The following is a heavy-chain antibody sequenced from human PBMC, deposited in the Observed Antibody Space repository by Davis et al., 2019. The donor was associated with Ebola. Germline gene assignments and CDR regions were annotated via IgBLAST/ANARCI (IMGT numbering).Heavy chain of an antibody. J-gene: IGHJ4*02. D-gene: IGHD3-3*01. CDR3: ARDQSGFWSGYSDY. Sequence: ASVKVSCKASGYSFTAYYIHWVRQAPGQGLEWMGWISPNNADTKLAQRFQGRVTMTRDTSISTAYMELGRLRSDDTAVYFCARDQSGFWSGYSDYWGQGTLVTVSS. CDR2: ISPNNADT. V-gene: IGHV1-2*02. CDR1: GYSFTAYY.